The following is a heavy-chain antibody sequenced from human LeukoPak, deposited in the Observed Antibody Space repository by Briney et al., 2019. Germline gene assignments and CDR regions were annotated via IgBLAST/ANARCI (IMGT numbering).Heavy chain of an antibody. V-gene: IGHV3-21*01. Sequence: GGYLRLSCAASGFSFSSSGMNWVRQAPGMGLEWDAFISGRSNYIYYADSVQGRFTISRDNAKNSLYLQMNSLRAEDTAVYYCVRDGGSSWSYFDYWGQGTLVTVSS. CDR3: VRDGGSSWSYFDY. D-gene: IGHD6-13*01. J-gene: IGHJ4*02. CDR2: ISGRSNYI. CDR1: GFSFSSSG.